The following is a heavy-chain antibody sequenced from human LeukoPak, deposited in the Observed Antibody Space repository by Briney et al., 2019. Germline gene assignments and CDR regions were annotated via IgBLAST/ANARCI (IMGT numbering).Heavy chain of an antibody. D-gene: IGHD5-12*01. Sequence: ASVKVSCKASGFTFNSYGISWVRQAPGQGLEWMGWINPNSGVTNYAQKFQGRVTMTRDTSISTAYMELSRLRSDDTAVYFCARAYSGFEAFDYWGQGTLVTVSS. J-gene: IGHJ4*02. V-gene: IGHV1-2*02. CDR2: INPNSGVT. CDR1: GFTFNSYG. CDR3: ARAYSGFEAFDY.